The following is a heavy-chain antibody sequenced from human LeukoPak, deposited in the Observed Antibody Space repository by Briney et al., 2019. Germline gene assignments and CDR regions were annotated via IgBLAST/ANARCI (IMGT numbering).Heavy chain of an antibody. CDR3: ARDGTTGTTFRFDP. CDR2: INPNSGGT. Sequence: ASVKVSCKASGYTFTGYYMHWVRQAPGQGLEWMGRINPNSGGTNYAQKFQGRVTMTTDTSTSTAYMELRSLRSDDTAVYYCARDGTTGTTFRFDPWGQGTLVTVSS. J-gene: IGHJ5*02. D-gene: IGHD1-1*01. V-gene: IGHV1-2*06. CDR1: GYTFTGYY.